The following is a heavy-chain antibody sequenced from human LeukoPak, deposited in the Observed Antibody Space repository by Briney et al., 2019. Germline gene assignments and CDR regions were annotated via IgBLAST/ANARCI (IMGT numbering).Heavy chain of an antibody. D-gene: IGHD2-2*01. CDR1: GFTFSDYY. V-gene: IGHV3-11*04. CDR2: ISSSGSTI. J-gene: IGHJ6*03. Sequence: PGGSLRLSCAASGFTFSDYYMSWIRQAPGKGLEWVSYISSSGSTIYYADSVKGRFTISRDNAKNSLYLQMNSLRAEDTAVYYCARLGYCSSTSCYLLYYYYYMDVWGKRTTVTVSS. CDR3: ARLGYCSSTSCYLLYYYYYMDV.